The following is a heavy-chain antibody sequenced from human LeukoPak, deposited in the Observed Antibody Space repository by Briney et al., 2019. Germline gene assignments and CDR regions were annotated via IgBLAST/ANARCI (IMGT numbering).Heavy chain of an antibody. D-gene: IGHD3-16*02. Sequence: SQTLSLTCAISGDSVSSNSAAWNWIRQSPSRGLEWLGRTYYSSKWYNDYAVSVKSRITINPDTSKNKFSLPLNSMTPADTAVYYCSRGGGGFGELSDYFDYWGQGTLVTVSS. CDR3: SRGGGGFGELSDYFDY. CDR1: GDSVSSNSAA. CDR2: TYYSSKWYN. V-gene: IGHV6-1*01. J-gene: IGHJ4*02.